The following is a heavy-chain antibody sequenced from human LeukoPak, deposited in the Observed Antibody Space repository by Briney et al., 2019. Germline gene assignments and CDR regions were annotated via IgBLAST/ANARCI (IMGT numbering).Heavy chain of an antibody. CDR2: IYYSGST. D-gene: IGHD5-12*01. CDR1: GGSISSYY. V-gene: IGHV4-59*01. CDR3: ARGDEGDGYNLEAFDI. J-gene: IGHJ3*02. Sequence: PSETLPLTCTVSGGSISSYYWSWIRQPPGKGLEWIGYIYYSGSTNYNPSLKSRVTISVDTSKNQFSLKLSSVTAADTAVYYCARGDEGDGYNLEAFDIWGQGTMVTVSS.